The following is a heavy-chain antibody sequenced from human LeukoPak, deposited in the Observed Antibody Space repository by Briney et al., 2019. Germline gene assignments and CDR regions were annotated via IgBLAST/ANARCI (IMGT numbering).Heavy chain of an antibody. CDR2: IYYSGST. D-gene: IGHD6-19*01. Sequence: PSETLSLTCTVSGGSISSSSYYGGWIRQPPGKGLEWIGSIYYSGSTYYNPSLKSRLTMSVDTSKNQFSLNLTSVTAADTAVYYFARTGAGGWYQFDYWGQGTLVTVSS. J-gene: IGHJ4*02. V-gene: IGHV4-39*01. CDR3: ARTGAGGWYQFDY. CDR1: GGSISSSSYY.